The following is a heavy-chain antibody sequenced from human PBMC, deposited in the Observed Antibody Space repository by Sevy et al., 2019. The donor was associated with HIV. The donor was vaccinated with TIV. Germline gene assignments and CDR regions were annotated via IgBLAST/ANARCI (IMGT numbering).Heavy chain of an antibody. J-gene: IGHJ4*02. V-gene: IGHV3-48*03. D-gene: IGHD7-27*01. CDR3: ARWELGGGNYYFNY. CDR1: GFTFSSYE. CDR2: ISSDGFTR. Sequence: GGSLRLSCTASGFTFSSYEMNWVRQVPGKGLEWVSYISSDGFTRYYVDSVKGRFTTSRHNAKNSLYLQMDSLTVEDTAFYYWARWELGGGNYYFNYWGQGTLVTVSS.